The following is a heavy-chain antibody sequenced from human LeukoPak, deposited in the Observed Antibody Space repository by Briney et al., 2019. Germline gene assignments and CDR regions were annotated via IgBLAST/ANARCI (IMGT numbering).Heavy chain of an antibody. Sequence: GALRLSCAASGFTFSSYSMNWVRQAPGKGLEWVSSISSSSSYIYYADSVKGRFTISRDNAKNSLYLQMNSLRAEDTAVYYCAREPNYDFWSGYGELPWGQGTLVTVSS. CDR1: GFTFSSYS. CDR3: AREPNYDFWSGYGELP. V-gene: IGHV3-21*01. J-gene: IGHJ5*02. D-gene: IGHD3-3*01. CDR2: ISSSSSYI.